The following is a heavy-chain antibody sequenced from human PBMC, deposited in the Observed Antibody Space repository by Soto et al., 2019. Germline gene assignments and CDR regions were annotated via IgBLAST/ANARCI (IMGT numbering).Heavy chain of an antibody. CDR3: ERDVPLVAATRAFDY. CDR1: GGSISSYY. J-gene: IGHJ4*02. CDR2: IYTSGST. Sequence: SETLSLTCTVSGGSISSYYWSWIRQPAGKGLEWIGRIYTSGSTNYNPSLKSRVTMSVDTSKNQFSLKLSSVTAADTAVYYCERDVPLVAATRAFDYWGQGTLVTVSS. D-gene: IGHD1-26*01. V-gene: IGHV4-4*07.